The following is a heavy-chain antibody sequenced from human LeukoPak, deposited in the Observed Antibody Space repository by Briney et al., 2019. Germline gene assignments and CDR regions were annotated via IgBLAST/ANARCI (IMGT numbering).Heavy chain of an antibody. CDR3: ARELGSSGVFGFFDY. Sequence: GGSLRPSGTASGFTFSNYVMHWVRQAQGKGLEYVSAISTNGVNTYYANSVKGRFTISRDNSTNILYLQMGSLRTEEQAVYYCARELGSSGVFGFFDYWGQGALVTVSS. CDR2: ISTNGVNT. CDR1: GFTFSNYV. V-gene: IGHV3-64*01. D-gene: IGHD2-15*01. J-gene: IGHJ4*02.